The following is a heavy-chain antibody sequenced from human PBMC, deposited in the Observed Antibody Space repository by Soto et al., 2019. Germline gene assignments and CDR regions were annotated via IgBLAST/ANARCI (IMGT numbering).Heavy chain of an antibody. Sequence: QVQLVQSGAEVKQPGASVKVSCKASGYTFTNYYIHWVRQAPGQGLEWVGYINPSSGGTNYAQKFQGRVTMTRDTSTNTAYVDLNRLTSHDTAVYYCARVEGSASSAGDWGQGTLVTVSS. CDR3: ARVEGSASSAGD. CDR1: GYTFTNYY. J-gene: IGHJ4*02. CDR2: INPSSGGT. V-gene: IGHV1-2*02. D-gene: IGHD6-6*01.